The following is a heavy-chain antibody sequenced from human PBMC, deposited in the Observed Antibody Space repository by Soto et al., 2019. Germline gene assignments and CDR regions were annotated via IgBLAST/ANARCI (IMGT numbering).Heavy chain of an antibody. CDR1: GFGFSSAG. J-gene: IGHJ4*02. D-gene: IGHD3-3*01. CDR3: AKGLWSGYSPLDY. Sequence: QVHLLESGGGVVQPGTSLRLSCVASGFGFSSAGMHWVRQAPGKGLEWVAIISYDGTNAYYADSVKGRFTVSRDNSRNTIYLQMTSLRPEDTAVYSCAKGLWSGYSPLDYWGRGTVVTVSS. V-gene: IGHV3-30*18. CDR2: ISYDGTNA.